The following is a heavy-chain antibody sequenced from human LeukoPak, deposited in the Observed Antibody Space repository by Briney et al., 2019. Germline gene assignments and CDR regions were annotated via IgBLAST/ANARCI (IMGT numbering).Heavy chain of an antibody. V-gene: IGHV1-69*13. J-gene: IGHJ4*02. CDR1: GGTFSSYA. CDR2: IIPIFGTA. CDR3: ARGRDITMVRGANIRGYYFDY. Sequence: SVKVSCEASGGTFSSYAISWVRQAPGQGLEWMGGIIPIFGTANYAQKFQGRVTITADESTSTAYMELSSLRSEDTAVYYCARGRDITMVRGANIRGYYFDYWGQGTLVTVSP. D-gene: IGHD3-10*01.